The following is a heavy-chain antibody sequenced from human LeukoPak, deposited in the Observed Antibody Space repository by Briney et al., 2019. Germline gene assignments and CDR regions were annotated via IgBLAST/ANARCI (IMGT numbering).Heavy chain of an antibody. V-gene: IGHV4-30-2*01. D-gene: IGHD6-6*01. CDR2: IYHSGST. CDR1: GGSISSGGYY. CDR3: ASQDYSSSSMDYYYYMDV. J-gene: IGHJ6*03. Sequence: SETLSLTCTVSGGSISSGGYYWSWIRQPPGKGLEWVGYIYHSGSTYYNPSLKSRVTISVDRSKNQFSLKLSSVTAADTAVYYCASQDYSSSSMDYYYYMDVWGKGTTVTVSS.